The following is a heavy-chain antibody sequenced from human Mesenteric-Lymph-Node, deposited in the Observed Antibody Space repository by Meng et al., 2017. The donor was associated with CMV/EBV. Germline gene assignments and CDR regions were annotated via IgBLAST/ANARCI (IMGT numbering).Heavy chain of an antibody. V-gene: IGHV3-23*03. Sequence: GESLKISCAASGFTFSSYAMSWVRQAPGKGLEWVSVIYSGGSSTYYADSVKGRFTISRDNSKNTLYLQMNSLRAEDTAVYYCAKDPFKRASGGYYGMDVWGQGTTVTVSS. J-gene: IGHJ6*02. D-gene: IGHD3-16*01. CDR1: GFTFSSYA. CDR2: IYSGGSST. CDR3: AKDPFKRASGGYYGMDV.